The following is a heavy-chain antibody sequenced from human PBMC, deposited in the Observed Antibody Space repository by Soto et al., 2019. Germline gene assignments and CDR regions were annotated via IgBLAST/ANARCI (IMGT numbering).Heavy chain of an antibody. D-gene: IGHD6-13*01. V-gene: IGHV3-23*01. Sequence: EVQLLESGGGLVQPGGSLRLSCAASGFTFSSYAMSWVRQAPGKGLEWVSAISGSGGSTYYADSVKGRFTISRDNSKNTLYLQMNSLRAEDTAVYYCAKELAVGYSSSWYGEDAFDIWGQGTMVTVSS. CDR3: AKELAVGYSSSWYGEDAFDI. CDR2: ISGSGGST. J-gene: IGHJ3*02. CDR1: GFTFSSYA.